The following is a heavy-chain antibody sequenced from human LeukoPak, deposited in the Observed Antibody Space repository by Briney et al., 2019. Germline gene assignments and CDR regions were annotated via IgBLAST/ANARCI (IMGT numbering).Heavy chain of an antibody. V-gene: IGHV1-69*01. CDR1: GGTFSSYA. CDR2: IIPIFGTA. D-gene: IGHD3-10*01. CDR3: ARSRFPYYRLSGADYYYMDV. Sequence: SVKVSCKASGGTFSSYAISWVRQAPGQELEWMGGIIPIFGTANYAQKFQGRVTITADESTSTAYMELSSLRSEDTAVYYCARSRFPYYRLSGADYYYMDVWGKGTTVTISS. J-gene: IGHJ6*03.